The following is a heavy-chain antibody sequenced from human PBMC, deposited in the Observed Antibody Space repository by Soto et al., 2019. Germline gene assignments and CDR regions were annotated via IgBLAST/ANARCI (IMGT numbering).Heavy chain of an antibody. V-gene: IGHV4-34*01. J-gene: IGHJ6*02. D-gene: IGHD6-13*01. CDR1: GGSFSGYY. CDR2: INHSGST. Sequence: SETLSLTCAVYGGSFSGYYWSWIRQPPGKGLEWIGEINHSGSTNYNPSLKSRVTISVDTSKNQFSLKLSSVTAADTAVYYCARYSSSWYYYGMDVWGQGTTVTVSS. CDR3: ARYSSSWYYYGMDV.